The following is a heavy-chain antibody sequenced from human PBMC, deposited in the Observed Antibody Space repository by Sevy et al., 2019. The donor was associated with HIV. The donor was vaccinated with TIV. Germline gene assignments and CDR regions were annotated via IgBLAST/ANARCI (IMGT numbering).Heavy chain of an antibody. CDR1: GFTFSRYW. Sequence: WGSLRLSCAASGFTFSRYWMSWVRQAPGKGLEWVANIKQDGSEKYYVDSVKGRFTISRDNAKNSLYLQMNSLRADDTAVYYCARVKDDSSGYRFDYWGQGTLVIVS. V-gene: IGHV3-7*01. J-gene: IGHJ4*02. D-gene: IGHD3-22*01. CDR3: ARVKDDSSGYRFDY. CDR2: IKQDGSEK.